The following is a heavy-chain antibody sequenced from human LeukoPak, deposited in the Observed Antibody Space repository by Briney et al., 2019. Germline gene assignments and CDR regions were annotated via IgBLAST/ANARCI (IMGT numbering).Heavy chain of an antibody. V-gene: IGHV3-23*01. J-gene: IGHJ3*02. CDR2: ISGSGGST. Sequence: GGSQRLSCAASGFTFSSNAMSWVRQAPGKGLEWVSAISGSGGSTYYADSVKGRFTISRDNSKNTLYLQMNSLRAEDTAVYYCAKDYPYGDYDGDAFDIWGQGTMLTVSS. D-gene: IGHD4-17*01. CDR1: GFTFSSNA. CDR3: AKDYPYGDYDGDAFDI.